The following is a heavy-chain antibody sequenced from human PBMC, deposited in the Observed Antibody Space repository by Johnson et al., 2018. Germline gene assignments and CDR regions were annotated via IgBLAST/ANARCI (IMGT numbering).Heavy chain of an antibody. D-gene: IGHD6-13*01. J-gene: IGHJ6*02. CDR2: ISYDGSNK. Sequence: QVQLVESGGGLVQPGGSLRLSCAASGFTFSSYGMHWVRQAPGKGLEWVAVISYDGSNKYYADSVKGRLTISRDNSKNTLYLQMNSLRAEDTAVYYCARAESSPHYGMDVWGQGTTVTVSS. CDR3: ARAESSPHYGMDV. CDR1: GFTFSSYG. V-gene: IGHV3-33*05.